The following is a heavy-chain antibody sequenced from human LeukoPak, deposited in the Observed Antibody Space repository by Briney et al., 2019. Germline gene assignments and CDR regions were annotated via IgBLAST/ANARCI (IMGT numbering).Heavy chain of an antibody. V-gene: IGHV1-2*02. CDR1: GYIFTDYY. J-gene: IGHJ4*02. CDR2: INPNSGAT. D-gene: IGHD3-9*01. CDR3: ASPAGSNYDVLTGPGYCDY. Sequence: ASVKVSCKASGYIFTDYYMHWVRQAPGQGLEWLGWINPNSGATNYAQKSQGRVTMTRDTSITTVYMELRSLISDDTAVYYCASPAGSNYDVLTGPGYCDYWGQGTLVTVSS.